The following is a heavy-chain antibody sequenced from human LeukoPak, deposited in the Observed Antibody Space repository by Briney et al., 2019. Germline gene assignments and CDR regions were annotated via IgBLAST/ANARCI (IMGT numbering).Heavy chain of an antibody. CDR1: GGSISSGGYY. V-gene: IGHV4-31*03. Sequence: PSETLSLTCTVSGGSISSGGYYWSWIRQHPGKGLEWIGYIYYSGSTYYNPSLKSRVTISVDTSKSQFSLKLSSVTAADTAVYYCARVRAHNDILTGYYEDYWGQGTLVTVSS. CDR2: IYYSGST. D-gene: IGHD3-9*01. J-gene: IGHJ4*02. CDR3: ARVRAHNDILTGYYEDY.